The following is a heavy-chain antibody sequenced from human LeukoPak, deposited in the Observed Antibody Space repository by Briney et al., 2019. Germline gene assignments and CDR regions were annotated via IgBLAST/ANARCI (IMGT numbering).Heavy chain of an antibody. J-gene: IGHJ4*02. CDR3: AKDMDYYDSSGYSDY. V-gene: IGHV3-30*18. D-gene: IGHD3-22*01. CDR2: ISYDGGNK. CDR1: GFNFSTYG. Sequence: GGSLRLSCAASGFNFSTYGLHWIRQAPGKGLEWVAVISYDGGNKYYADSVQGRFTISRDNSKNRLYLQMHSLRAEDTALYYCAKDMDYYDSSGYSDYWGQGTLVTVSS.